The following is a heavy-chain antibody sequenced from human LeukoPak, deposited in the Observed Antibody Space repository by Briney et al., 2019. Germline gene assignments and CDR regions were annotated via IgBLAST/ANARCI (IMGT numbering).Heavy chain of an antibody. V-gene: IGHV4-39*01. D-gene: IGHD3-10*01. CDR3: ARHGMDRIWFGELQENNWFDP. Sequence: SETLSLTCTVSGGSISSSSYYWGWIRQPPGKGLEWIGSIYYSGSTYYNPSLKSRVTISVDTSKNQFSLKLSSVTAADTAVYYCARHGMDRIWFGELQENNWFDPWGQGTLVTVSS. CDR2: IYYSGST. CDR1: GGSISSSSYY. J-gene: IGHJ5*02.